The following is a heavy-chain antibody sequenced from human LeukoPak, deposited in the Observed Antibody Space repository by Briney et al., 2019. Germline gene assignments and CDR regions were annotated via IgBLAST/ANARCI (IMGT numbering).Heavy chain of an antibody. CDR3: ARAPLHLAMYHYFDY. CDR2: ITSSSSYI. CDR1: GFTFSRYT. D-gene: IGHD2-2*01. V-gene: IGHV3-21*01. J-gene: IGHJ4*02. Sequence: PGGSLRLSCAASGFTFSRYTMNWVRQAPGKGLEWVSSITSSSSYIYYADSVKGRFTISRDNAKNSLYLQMNSLRAEDTAVYYCARAPLHLAMYHYFDYWGQGTLVTVSS.